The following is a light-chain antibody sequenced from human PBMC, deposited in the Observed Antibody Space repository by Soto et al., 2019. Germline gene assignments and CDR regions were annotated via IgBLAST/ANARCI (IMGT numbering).Light chain of an antibody. CDR1: QSISSW. V-gene: IGKV1-5*03. J-gene: IGKJ1*01. Sequence: DIPMTQSPSTLSASVGDRVTITCGASQSISSWLAWYQQKPGKAPNLLIYRASSLESGVPSRFSGGESGTEFTLTISSLQPDDFATYYCQQYADYPWTFGQGTKVEIK. CDR2: RAS. CDR3: QQYADYPWT.